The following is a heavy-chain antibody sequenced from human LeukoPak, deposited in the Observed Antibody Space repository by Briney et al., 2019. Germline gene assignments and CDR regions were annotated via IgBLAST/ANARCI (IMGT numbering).Heavy chain of an antibody. CDR3: AKSRWLQPFYFDY. CDR2: ISGSGGST. J-gene: IGHJ4*02. V-gene: IGHV3-23*01. CDR1: GFTFSTYG. D-gene: IGHD5-24*01. Sequence: GGSLRLSCAASGFTFSTYGMSWVRQAPGKGLEWVSAISGSGGSTNYADSVKGRLTISRDNSKNTLYLQMNSLGAEDTAVYYCAKSRWLQPFYFDYWGQGTLVTVSS.